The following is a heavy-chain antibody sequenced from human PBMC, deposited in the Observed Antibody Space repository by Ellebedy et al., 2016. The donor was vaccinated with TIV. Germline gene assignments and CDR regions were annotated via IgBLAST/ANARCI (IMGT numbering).Heavy chain of an antibody. D-gene: IGHD6-13*01. CDR2: IIPMFGTA. CDR3: ARGVGIAAANYYYYGMDV. J-gene: IGHJ6*02. CDR1: GGTFSPYG. Sequence: ASVKVSCKASGGTFSPYGISWVRQAPGQGLEWMGGIIPMFGTANYAQKFQGRVTITADDSTSTAYMELRSLRSDDTAVYYCARGVGIAAANYYYYGMDVWGQGTTVTVSS. V-gene: IGHV1-69*13.